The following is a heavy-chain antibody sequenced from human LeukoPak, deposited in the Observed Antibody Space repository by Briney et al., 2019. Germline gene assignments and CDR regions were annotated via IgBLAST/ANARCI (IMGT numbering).Heavy chain of an antibody. J-gene: IGHJ4*02. CDR2: IYTSGST. Sequence: SETLSLTCTVPGGSISSYYWSWIRQPAGKGLEWIGRIYTSGSTNYNPSLKSRVTMSVDTSKNQFSLKLSSVTAADTAVHYCAGGSYYGYYFDYWGQGTLVTVSS. V-gene: IGHV4-4*07. D-gene: IGHD3-10*01. CDR3: AGGSYYGYYFDY. CDR1: GGSISSYY.